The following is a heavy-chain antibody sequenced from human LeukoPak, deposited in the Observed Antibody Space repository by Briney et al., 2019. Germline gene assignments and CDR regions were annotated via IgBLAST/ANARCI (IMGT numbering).Heavy chain of an antibody. D-gene: IGHD3-10*02. CDR3: AELGITMIGGV. J-gene: IGHJ6*03. Sequence: PGRSLRLSCAASGFTFSIHGMNWVRQAPGKGLEWVSYISSSGSTIYYADSVKGRFTISRDNAKNSLYLQMNSLRAEDTAVYYCAELGITMIGGVWGKGTTVTISS. V-gene: IGHV3-48*03. CDR1: GFTFSIHG. CDR2: ISSSGSTI.